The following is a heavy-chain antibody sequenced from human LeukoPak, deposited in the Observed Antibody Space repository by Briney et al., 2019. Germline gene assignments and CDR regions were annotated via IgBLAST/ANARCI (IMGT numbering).Heavy chain of an antibody. J-gene: IGHJ4*02. V-gene: IGHV3-30-3*01. CDR2: ISYDGSNK. D-gene: IGHD3-3*01. CDR1: GFTFSSYV. CDR3: ASEDFWSGYYTFDY. Sequence: GRSLRLSCAASGFTFSSYVMHWVRQAPGKGLEWVAVISYDGSNKYYADSVKGRFTISRDNSKNTLYLQMNSLRAEDTAVYYCASEDFWSGYYTFDYWGQGTLVTVSS.